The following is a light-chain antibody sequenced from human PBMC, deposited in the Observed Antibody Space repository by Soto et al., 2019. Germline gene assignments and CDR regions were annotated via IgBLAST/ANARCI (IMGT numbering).Light chain of an antibody. J-gene: IGKJ4*01. CDR2: WAS. CDR1: QSLLYSSNFRNY. V-gene: IGKV4-1*01. CDR3: QQYYSTPFA. Sequence: DIVMTQSPDSLAVPLGERATIHCKSSQSLLYSSNFRNYLAWFQQKPGQPPKLLIYWASTRESGVPDRFSGSGSGTDFTLTISSLQAEDVAVYYCQQYYSTPFAFGGGTKVEIK.